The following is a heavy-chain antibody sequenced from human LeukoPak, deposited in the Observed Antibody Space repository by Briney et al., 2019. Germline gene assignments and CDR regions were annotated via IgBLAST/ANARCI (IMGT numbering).Heavy chain of an antibody. CDR1: GFTFSSYA. D-gene: IGHD6-13*01. V-gene: IGHV3-23*01. J-gene: IGHJ4*02. Sequence: PGGSLRLSCAASGFTFSSYAMSWVRQAPGKGLEWVSAISGSGGSTYYADPVKGRFTISRDNSKSTLYLQMNSLRAEDTAVYYCAKGRRIAAADHHDYWGQGTLVTVSS. CDR2: ISGSGGST. CDR3: AKGRRIAAADHHDY.